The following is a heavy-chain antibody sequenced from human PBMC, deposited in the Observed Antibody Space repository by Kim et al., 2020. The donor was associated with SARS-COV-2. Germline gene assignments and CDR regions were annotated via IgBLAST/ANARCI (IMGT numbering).Heavy chain of an antibody. Sequence: ASVKVSCKAFGYTFPSYFIHWVRQAPGQGFEWMGIINPHGGSTTYAQKFQGSVTMTRDTSTSTVYIELTSLRSEDTAVYFCARAGRGSNPRVYSFDYWGQGSLVTVSS. CDR1: GYTFPSYF. D-gene: IGHD1-26*01. J-gene: IGHJ4*02. CDR3: ARAGRGSNPRVYSFDY. CDR2: INPHGGST. V-gene: IGHV1-46*01.